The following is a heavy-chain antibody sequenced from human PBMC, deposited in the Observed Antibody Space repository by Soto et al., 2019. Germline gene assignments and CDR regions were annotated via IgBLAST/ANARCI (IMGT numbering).Heavy chain of an antibody. D-gene: IGHD3-9*01. V-gene: IGHV1-8*01. CDR2: MNPNSGNT. J-gene: IGHJ4*02. Sequence: QVQLVQSGAEVKKPGASVKVSCKASGYTFTRYDINWVRQATGQGPEWMGWMNPNSGNTGYAQKCQGRVTMTGNTSISNAYMELSSLISEDSSVYYCGSGRGALEWVLRYLDGGLHFDYWGQGTLVTVSS. CDR3: GSGRGALEWVLRYLDGGLHFDY. CDR1: GYTFTRYD.